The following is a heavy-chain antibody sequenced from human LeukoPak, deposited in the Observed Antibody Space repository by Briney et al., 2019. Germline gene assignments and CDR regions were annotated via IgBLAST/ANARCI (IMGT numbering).Heavy chain of an antibody. CDR1: GGSISSGSYY. V-gene: IGHV4-61*02. J-gene: IGHJ4*02. CDR3: ASGYSSGWSQYYY. CDR2: IYTSGST. D-gene: IGHD6-19*01. Sequence: SETLSLTCTVSGGSISSGSYYWSWIRQPAGKGLEWIGRIYTSGSTNYNPSLKSRVTISVDTSKNQFSLKLSSATAADTAVYYCASGYSSGWSQYYYWGQGTLVTVSS.